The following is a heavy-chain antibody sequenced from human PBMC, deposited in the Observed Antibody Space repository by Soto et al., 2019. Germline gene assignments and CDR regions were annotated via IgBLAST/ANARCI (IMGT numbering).Heavy chain of an antibody. J-gene: IGHJ4*02. D-gene: IGHD3-10*01. CDR1: GFTVSSNY. CDR2: ISSGGSA. V-gene: IGHV3-53*02. CDR3: ASGVARGVFNY. Sequence: EVQLVETGGGLIQPGGSLRLSCAASGFTVSSNYISWVRQAPGQGLEWVSLISSGGSAYYADSVKGRLTISRDNSKNTLYLQMNRLRAEDTAVYYCASGVARGVFNYWGQGTLVSVSS.